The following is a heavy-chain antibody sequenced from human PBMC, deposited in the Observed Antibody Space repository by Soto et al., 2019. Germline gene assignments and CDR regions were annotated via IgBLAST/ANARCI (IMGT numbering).Heavy chain of an antibody. CDR2: IYYSGST. CDR1: GGSISSYY. Sequence: SETLSLTCTVSGGSISSYYWSWIRQPPGRGLEWIGYIYYSGSTNYNPSLKSRVTISVDTSKNQFSLKLSSVTAADTAVYYCARDQGPDIVANPTTYYYYGMDVWGQGTTVTVSS. V-gene: IGHV4-59*01. CDR3: ARDQGPDIVANPTTYYYYGMDV. D-gene: IGHD5-12*01. J-gene: IGHJ6*02.